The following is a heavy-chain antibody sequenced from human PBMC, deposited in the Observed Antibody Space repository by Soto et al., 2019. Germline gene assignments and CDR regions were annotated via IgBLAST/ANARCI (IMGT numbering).Heavy chain of an antibody. CDR2: IKNSGSS. Sequence: QVQQQPWGAGLLKPSETLSLTCAVYAGSFSHYYWNWIRQSPGKGLEWIGKIKNSGSSNYNPSLRSRVSILVVMSKNQFSLRLTSVTASDTAVYYCARGGSSDWQVALDIWGQGTMVTVSS. J-gene: IGHJ3*02. V-gene: IGHV4-34*01. D-gene: IGHD6-19*01. CDR1: AGSFSHYY. CDR3: ARGGSSDWQVALDI.